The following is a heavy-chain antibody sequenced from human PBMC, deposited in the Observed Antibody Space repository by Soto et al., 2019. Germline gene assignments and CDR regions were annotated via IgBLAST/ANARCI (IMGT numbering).Heavy chain of an antibody. J-gene: IGHJ4*02. CDR3: VRTSLVVASATREDY. V-gene: IGHV3-74*01. CDR2: INSDGSST. D-gene: IGHD2-15*01. Sequence: EVQLVESGGGLVQPGGSLRLSCAASGFTFSSYWMHWVRQAPGKGLVWVSRINSDGSSTSYADSVKGRFNISRDNAKNTLSLQINSLRAEDPAVYYCVRTSLVVASATREDYWGQGTLVTVAS. CDR1: GFTFSSYW.